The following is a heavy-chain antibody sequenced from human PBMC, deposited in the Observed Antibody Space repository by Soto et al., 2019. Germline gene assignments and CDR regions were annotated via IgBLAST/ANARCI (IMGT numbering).Heavy chain of an antibody. CDR1: GFNFGVFG. V-gene: IGHV3-30*03. CDR2: LSYEGSEE. J-gene: IGHJ4*02. CDR3: ALTRRSSLLEVAGPGFEY. Sequence: RLSCAASGFNFGVFGMHWVRRAPGKGLEWLSVLSYEGSEEYYADSVRGRFTISRDNSKNTLFLQMDSLRVDDTGVYYCALTRRSSLLEVAGPGFEYWGQGTLVTVSS. D-gene: IGHD6-19*01.